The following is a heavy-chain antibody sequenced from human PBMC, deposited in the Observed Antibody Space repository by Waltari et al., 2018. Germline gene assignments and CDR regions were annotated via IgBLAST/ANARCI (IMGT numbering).Heavy chain of an antibody. CDR2: INEGNGNT. Sequence: QVQLVQSGAEVKKPGASVTVSCRASGYTFTTYAIHWVRQPPGKSLEWMGRINEGNGNTIYSQKFQGRITITRDTSSGTAYMELTSLRSEDTAVYYCARDLPYYDFLSGVGGGYFDPWGQGTLVTVSS. CDR3: ARDLPYYDFLSGVGGGYFDP. D-gene: IGHD3-3*01. J-gene: IGHJ5*02. CDR1: GYTFTTYA. V-gene: IGHV1-3*01.